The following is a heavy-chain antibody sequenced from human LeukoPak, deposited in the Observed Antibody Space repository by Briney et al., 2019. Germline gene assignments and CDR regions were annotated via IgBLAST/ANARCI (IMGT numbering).Heavy chain of an antibody. CDR1: GFTFSSYA. Sequence: GGSLRLSCAASGFTFSSYALHWVRQAPGKGLEWVAVISYDGSSEYSADSVKGRFTISRDNSKNTLYLQMNSLRAEDTAVYYCAKSSYYDSSGYYREYYFDYWGQGTLVTVSS. D-gene: IGHD3-22*01. CDR2: ISYDGSSE. CDR3: AKSSYYDSSGYYREYYFDY. J-gene: IGHJ4*02. V-gene: IGHV3-30*04.